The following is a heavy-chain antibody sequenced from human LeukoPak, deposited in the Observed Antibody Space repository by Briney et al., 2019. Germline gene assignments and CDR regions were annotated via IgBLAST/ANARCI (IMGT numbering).Heavy chain of an antibody. D-gene: IGHD3-3*01. CDR3: AKGSQATIFGVVPHCMDV. Sequence: GGSLRLSCAASGFTFNTYAMSWVRQAPGKGLEWVSGISASGGSTYYADSVKGRFTISRDNSKNTLYLQMNSLRAEDTAVYYCAKGSQATIFGVVPHCMDVWGKGTTVTVSS. CDR1: GFTFNTYA. CDR2: ISASGGST. V-gene: IGHV3-23*01. J-gene: IGHJ6*03.